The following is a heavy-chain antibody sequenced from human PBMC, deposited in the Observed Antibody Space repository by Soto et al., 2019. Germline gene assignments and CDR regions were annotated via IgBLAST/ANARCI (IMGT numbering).Heavy chain of an antibody. CDR2: ISSSSSYI. CDR1: GFTFSSYS. Sequence: EVQLVESGGGLVKPGGSLRLSCAASGFTFSSYSMNWVRQAPGKGLEWVSSISSSSSYIYYAESVKGRFTISRDNAKNSLYLQMNSLRAEDTAVYYCARDRDGYCSGGSCGYWGQGTLVTVSS. J-gene: IGHJ4*02. V-gene: IGHV3-21*01. CDR3: ARDRDGYCSGGSCGY. D-gene: IGHD2-15*01.